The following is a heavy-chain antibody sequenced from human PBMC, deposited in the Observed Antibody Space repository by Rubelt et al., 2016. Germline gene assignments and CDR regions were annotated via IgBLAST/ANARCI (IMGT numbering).Heavy chain of an antibody. Sequence: QLQLQESGPGLVRPSETLSLTCSVSGASIITSTYYWGWIRQPPGKGLEWIGGVYFSGNTYYSPSLKSRVTISVDTSKRQFSLTLRCWPAASTVVCYCARTWGEPSRVDAVKSAFDIWGQGTVVTVSS. CDR2: VYFSGNT. V-gene: IGHV4-39*01. CDR3: ARTWGEPSRVDAVKSAFDI. CDR1: GASIITSTYY. D-gene: IGHD5-12*01. J-gene: IGHJ3*02.